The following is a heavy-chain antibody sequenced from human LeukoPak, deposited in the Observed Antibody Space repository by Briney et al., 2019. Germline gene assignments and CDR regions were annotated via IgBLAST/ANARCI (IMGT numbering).Heavy chain of an antibody. V-gene: IGHV1-18*01. Sequence: ASVTVSCKASDYTFTNYAIGWVRQAPGQGLEWMGWISAYNGYTNYAQTLQGRVTMTTHTSTSTAYMELRSLRSDDTAMYYCARVGGSYEGLIDYWGQGPLVTVSS. CDR3: ARVGGSYEGLIDY. CDR2: ISAYNGYT. J-gene: IGHJ4*02. D-gene: IGHD1-26*01. CDR1: DYTFTNYA.